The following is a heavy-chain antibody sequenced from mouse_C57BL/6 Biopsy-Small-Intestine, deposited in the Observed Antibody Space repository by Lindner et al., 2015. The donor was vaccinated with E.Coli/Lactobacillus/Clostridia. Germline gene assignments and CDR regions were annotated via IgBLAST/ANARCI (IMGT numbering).Heavy chain of an antibody. V-gene: IGHV5-17*01. CDR2: INSGSSTI. CDR1: GFTFSDYG. CDR3: ASNWDGIAY. Sequence: EVQLQESGGGLVKPGGSLKLSCAASGFTFSDYGMHWVRQAPEKGLEWVAYINSGSSTIYYADTVKGRFTISRDNAKNTLFLQMTSLRSEDTAMYFCASNWDGIAYWGQGTLVTVSA. D-gene: IGHD4-1*02. J-gene: IGHJ3*01.